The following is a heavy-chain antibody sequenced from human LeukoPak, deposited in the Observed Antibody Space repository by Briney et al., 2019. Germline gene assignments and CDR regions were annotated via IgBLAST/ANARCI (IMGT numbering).Heavy chain of an antibody. J-gene: IGHJ4*02. Sequence: VSVKVSCKASGYTFTSYDINWVRQATGQGLEWMGWMNPNSGNTGYAQKFQGRVTITRNTSISTAYMELSSLRSEDTAVYYCARVSLHCSSTSCYNEFDYWGQGTLVTVSS. CDR1: GYTFTSYD. V-gene: IGHV1-8*03. CDR3: ARVSLHCSSTSCYNEFDY. CDR2: MNPNSGNT. D-gene: IGHD2-2*02.